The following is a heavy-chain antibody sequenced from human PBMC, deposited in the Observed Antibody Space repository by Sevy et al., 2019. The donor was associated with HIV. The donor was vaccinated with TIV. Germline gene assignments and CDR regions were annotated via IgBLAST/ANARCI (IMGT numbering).Heavy chain of an antibody. V-gene: IGHV3-9*01. J-gene: IGHJ2*01. CDR3: AKDRAASGPGWYFDL. Sequence: LSLTCAASGFTFDDFAMHWVRQSPGKGLEWVSGINRNSGRTEYADSVKGRFTISRHNTKDSLYLQMHSLRHEDTAFYYCAKDRAASGPGWYFDLWGRGTLVTVSS. CDR2: INRNSGRT. D-gene: IGHD6-13*01. CDR1: GFTFDDFA.